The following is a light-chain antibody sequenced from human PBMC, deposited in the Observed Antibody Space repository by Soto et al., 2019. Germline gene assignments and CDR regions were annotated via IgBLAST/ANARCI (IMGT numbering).Light chain of an antibody. CDR3: ASYTSSTTPHYV. J-gene: IGLJ1*01. CDR2: DVS. Sequence: QSALTQPASVSGSPGQSITISCTGTSSDVGAYNYVSWYQQHPDKAPKLMIYDVSNRPSGVSSRLSGSKSGNTASLTISGLQAEDEAEYYCASYTSSTTPHYVFGAGTKVTVL. CDR1: SSDVGAYNY. V-gene: IGLV2-14*03.